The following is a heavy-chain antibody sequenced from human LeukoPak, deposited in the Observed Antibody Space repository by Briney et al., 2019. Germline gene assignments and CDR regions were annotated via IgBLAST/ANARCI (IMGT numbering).Heavy chain of an antibody. Sequence: SETLSLTCAVYGGSFSGYYWSWIRQPPGKGLEWIGYISYNGRTKYNPSLRSRVTITADTSKNQVSLKLSSVTAADTAVYYCAKLLRLSDYDTEGYYYYYIDVWGKGTTATVSS. CDR2: ISYNGRT. J-gene: IGHJ6*03. V-gene: IGHV4-59*01. CDR3: AKLLRLSDYDTEGYYYYYIDV. D-gene: IGHD5-12*01. CDR1: GGSFSGYY.